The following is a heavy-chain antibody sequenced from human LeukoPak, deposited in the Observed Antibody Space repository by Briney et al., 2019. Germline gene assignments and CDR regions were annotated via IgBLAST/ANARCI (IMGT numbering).Heavy chain of an antibody. V-gene: IGHV3-11*04. Sequence: GGSLRLFCAASGFTFSDYYMSWIRQAPGRGLEWVTYISSSGSTIYYADSVKGRFTISRDNAKNSLYLQMNSLRAEDTAVYYCARVLVIYPDAFDIWGQGTMVTVSS. CDR2: ISSSGSTI. J-gene: IGHJ3*02. CDR3: ARVLVIYPDAFDI. D-gene: IGHD3-22*01. CDR1: GFTFSDYY.